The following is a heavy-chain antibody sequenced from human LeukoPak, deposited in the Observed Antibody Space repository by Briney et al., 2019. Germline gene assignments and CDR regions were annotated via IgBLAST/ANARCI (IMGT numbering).Heavy chain of an antibody. CDR3: ARVEYYDILTGYRSLDY. V-gene: IGHV3-48*03. CDR1: GFTFSSYE. CDR2: ISSSGSTI. D-gene: IGHD3-9*01. Sequence: GGSLRLSCAASGFTFSSYEMNWVRQAPGKGLEWVSYISSSGSTIYYADSVKGRFTTSRDNAKNSLYLQMNSLRAEDTAVYYCARVEYYDILTGYRSLDYWGQGTLVTVSS. J-gene: IGHJ4*02.